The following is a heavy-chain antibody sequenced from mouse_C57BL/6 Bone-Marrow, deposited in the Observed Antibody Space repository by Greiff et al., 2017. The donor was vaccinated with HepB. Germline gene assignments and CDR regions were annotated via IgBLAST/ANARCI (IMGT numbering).Heavy chain of an antibody. CDR2: IWSGGST. J-gene: IGHJ4*01. V-gene: IGHV2-2*01. CDR3: ARSDYDDDYYAMDY. CDR1: GFSFTSYG. D-gene: IGHD2-4*01. Sequence: VQLQQSGPGLVQPSQSLSITCTVSGFSFTSYGVHWVRQSPGKGLEWLGVIWSGGSTDYNAAFISRLSISKDNSKSQVFFKMNSLQADDTAIYYCARSDYDDDYYAMDYWGQGTSVTVSS.